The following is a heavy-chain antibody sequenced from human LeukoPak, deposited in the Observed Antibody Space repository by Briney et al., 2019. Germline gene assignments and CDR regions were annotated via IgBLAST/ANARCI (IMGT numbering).Heavy chain of an antibody. CDR2: INLNGGTT. V-gene: IGHV3-20*01. CDR1: GFTFDDYG. D-gene: IGHD5-24*01. J-gene: IGHJ2*01. Sequence: GGSLRLSCAASGFTFDDYGMSWVRQAPGKGLEWVSGINLNGGTTGYADSVKGRFTISRDNAKKSLYLQMNSLRAEDTALYHCARDREVATIDWYFDLWGRGTLVTVSS. CDR3: ARDREVATIDWYFDL.